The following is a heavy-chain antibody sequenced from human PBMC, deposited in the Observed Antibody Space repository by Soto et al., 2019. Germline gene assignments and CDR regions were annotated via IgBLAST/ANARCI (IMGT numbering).Heavy chain of an antibody. Sequence: EVQLVESGGGLVQPGGSLRLSCAASGFTFSNAWMSWVRQAPGKGLEWVGRFKSKGDGGAADYPAPVKGRFTISRDESKNTVDLQMNSLNTEYTAVYFCTTEMRHTSGWYGAFDIWGQGTTITVSS. J-gene: IGHJ3*02. V-gene: IGHV3-15*01. D-gene: IGHD6-19*01. CDR1: GFTFSNAW. CDR3: TTEMRHTSGWYGAFDI. CDR2: FKSKGDGGAA.